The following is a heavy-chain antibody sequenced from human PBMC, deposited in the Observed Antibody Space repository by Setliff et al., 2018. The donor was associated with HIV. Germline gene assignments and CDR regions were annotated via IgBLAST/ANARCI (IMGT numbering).Heavy chain of an antibody. CDR1: GFTFSSYA. CDR3: AKIQNPQGYYYDSSGYYPHPGSPDY. Sequence: PGGSLRLSCAASGFTFSSYAMSWVRQAPGKGLEWVSSISVSGGSTYYADSVKGRFTISRDNSKNTLSLQMNSLRAEDTAVYYCAKIQNPQGYYYDSSGYYPHPGSPDYWGQGTLVTVSS. CDR2: ISVSGGST. J-gene: IGHJ4*02. V-gene: IGHV3-23*01. D-gene: IGHD3-22*01.